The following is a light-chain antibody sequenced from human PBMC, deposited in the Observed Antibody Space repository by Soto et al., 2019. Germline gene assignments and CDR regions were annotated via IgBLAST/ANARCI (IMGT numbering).Light chain of an antibody. V-gene: IGKV1-5*03. CDR1: QSISSW. CDR3: QQYNMYWT. Sequence: DIQMTQSPSTLSASVGDRVTITCRASQSISSWLAWYQQKPGKAPKLLIYKASSLESGVPSRFSGGGSGTEFTLTISSLQPDDFATYYCQQYNMYWTFGQGTKVEIK. CDR2: KAS. J-gene: IGKJ1*01.